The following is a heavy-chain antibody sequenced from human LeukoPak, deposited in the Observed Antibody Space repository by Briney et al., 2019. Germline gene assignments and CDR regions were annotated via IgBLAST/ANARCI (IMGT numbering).Heavy chain of an antibody. CDR1: GFTVSSNC. D-gene: IGHD4/OR15-4a*01. J-gene: IGHJ4*02. V-gene: IGHV3-53*01. CDR3: AKERDYGPADY. CDR2: IYSDGST. Sequence: GGSLRLSCAASGFTVSSNCMSWVRQAPGKGLEWVSLIYSDGSTYYADSVKGRFTVSRDNSKNTLFLQMNSLRAEDTAIYYCAKERDYGPADYWGQGTLVTVSS.